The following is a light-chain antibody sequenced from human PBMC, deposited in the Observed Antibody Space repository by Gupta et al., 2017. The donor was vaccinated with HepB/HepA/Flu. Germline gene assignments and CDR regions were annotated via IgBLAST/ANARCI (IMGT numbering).Light chain of an antibody. CDR3: RQHNDFPLT. CDR2: AAS. J-gene: IGKJ4*01. V-gene: IGKV1-17*01. CDR1: QGIRYN. Sequence: DIQMTQSPSSLSASVGDRVTITCRASQGIRYNLAWFQQKPGKAPKRLIYAASKVETGVPSRFSGSGSGTDFTLTITSLQPEDFATYRCRQHNDFPLTVGGGTRV.